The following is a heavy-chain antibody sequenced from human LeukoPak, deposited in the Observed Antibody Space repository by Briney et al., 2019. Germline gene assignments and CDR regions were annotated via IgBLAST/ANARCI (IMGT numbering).Heavy chain of an antibody. CDR2: INPSGGST. J-gene: IGHJ4*02. Sequence: ASVKVSCKASGYTFTSYYTHWVRQAPGQGLEWMGIINPSGGSTSYAQKFQGRVTMTRDMSTSTVYMELSSLRSEDTAVYYCAREGCSGGSCYAELDYWGQGTLVTVSS. D-gene: IGHD2-15*01. CDR1: GYTFTSYY. CDR3: AREGCSGGSCYAELDY. V-gene: IGHV1-46*01.